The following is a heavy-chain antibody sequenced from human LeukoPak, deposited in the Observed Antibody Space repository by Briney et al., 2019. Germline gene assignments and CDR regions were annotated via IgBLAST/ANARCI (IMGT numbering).Heavy chain of an antibody. CDR2: IKQDGSEK. CDR1: GFTFSSYW. D-gene: IGHD3-10*01. V-gene: IGHV3-7*01. J-gene: IGHJ4*02. CDR3: ARVDYYGSGSYVMDD. Sequence: GGSLRLSCAASGFTFSSYWMSWVRQAPGKGLEWVANIKQDGSEKYYVDSVKGRFTISRDNAKNSLYLQMNSLRVEDTAVYYCARVDYYGSGSYVMDDWGQGTLVTVSS.